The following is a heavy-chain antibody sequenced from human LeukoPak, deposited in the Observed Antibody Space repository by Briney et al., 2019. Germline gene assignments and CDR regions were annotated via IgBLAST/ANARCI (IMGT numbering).Heavy chain of an antibody. J-gene: IGHJ5*02. CDR2: IRYDGSNK. CDR3: AKDEEQLSPWFDP. V-gene: IGHV3-30*02. D-gene: IGHD6-13*01. CDR1: GFTFSSYG. Sequence: GGSLRLSCAASGFTFSSYGMHWVRQAPGKGLEWVAFIRYDGSNKYYADSVKGRFTISRDNSKNTLYLQMNSLRAEDTAVYYCAKDEEQLSPWFDPWGQGTLVTVSS.